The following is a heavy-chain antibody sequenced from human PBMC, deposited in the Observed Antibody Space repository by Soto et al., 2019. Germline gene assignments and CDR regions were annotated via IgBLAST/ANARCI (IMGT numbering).Heavy chain of an antibody. CDR2: INAGNGNT. CDR1: GYTFTSYA. Sequence: GASVKVSCKTSGYTFTSYAIHWVRQAPGQRLEWMGWINAGNGNTKYSQKFQGRVTITRDTSASTAYMELSSLRSEDTAVYYCARAPYIAVPGFFDYWGQGTLVTVSS. D-gene: IGHD6-19*01. J-gene: IGHJ4*02. CDR3: ARAPYIAVPGFFDY. V-gene: IGHV1-3*01.